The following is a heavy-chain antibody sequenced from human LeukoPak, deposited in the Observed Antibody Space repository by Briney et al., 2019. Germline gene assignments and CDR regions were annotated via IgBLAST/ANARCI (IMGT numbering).Heavy chain of an antibody. V-gene: IGHV3-7*03. J-gene: IGHJ4*02. D-gene: IGHD5-18*01. CDR2: IKQDESEK. Sequence: GESLRLSCTTSGFSFRNYWMGWVRQAPGKGLEWVANIKQDESEKYYVGSVKGRFSISRDNAKNSLYLQMNSLRVEDTAVYYCAKDRERWIQLWLRGRGYFDYWGQGTLVTVSS. CDR3: AKDRERWIQLWLRGRGYFDY. CDR1: GFSFRNYW.